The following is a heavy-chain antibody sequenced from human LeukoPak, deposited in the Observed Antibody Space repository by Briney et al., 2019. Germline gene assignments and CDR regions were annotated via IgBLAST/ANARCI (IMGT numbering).Heavy chain of an antibody. Sequence: ASVKVSRKASGYTFTGYYMHWVRQAPGQGLEWMGWINPNSGGTNYAQKFQGRVTMTRDTSISTAYMELSRLRSDDTAVYYCASGITFGGVIVTGWFDPWGQGTLVTVSS. D-gene: IGHD3-16*02. V-gene: IGHV1-2*02. J-gene: IGHJ5*02. CDR1: GYTFTGYY. CDR2: INPNSGGT. CDR3: ASGITFGGVIVTGWFDP.